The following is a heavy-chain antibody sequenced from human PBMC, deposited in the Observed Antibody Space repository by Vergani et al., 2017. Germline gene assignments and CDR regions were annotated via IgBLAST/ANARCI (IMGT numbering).Heavy chain of an antibody. J-gene: IGHJ6*03. CDR3: GRGRRGVTIVRGVRGAYYMDV. V-gene: IGHV1-8*01. Sequence: QVQLVQSGAEVKKPGASVTVSCKASGYTFTSYDINWVRQATGQGLEWMGWMNPNSGNTGYAQKFQGRVTMTRNTSISTASMELSSLRSEDTAVYYCGRGRRGVTIVRGVRGAYYMDVWGKGTTVTVSS. D-gene: IGHD3-10*01. CDR1: GYTFTSYD. CDR2: MNPNSGNT.